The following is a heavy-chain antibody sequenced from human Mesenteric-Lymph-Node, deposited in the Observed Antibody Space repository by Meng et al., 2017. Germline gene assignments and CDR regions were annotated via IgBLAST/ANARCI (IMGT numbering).Heavy chain of an antibody. V-gene: IGHV1-69*01. CDR1: GGTFSSYA. CDR3: ARDATYYYDSSGYAD. Sequence: QVHLVKSGGEVKKPGSSGKVSCKASGGTFSSYAISWVRQAPGQGLEWMGGIIPIFGTANYAQRFQGRVTITADESTSTAYMELSSLRSEDTAVYYCARDATYYYDSSGYADWGQGTLVTVSS. D-gene: IGHD3-22*01. CDR2: IIPIFGTA. J-gene: IGHJ4*02.